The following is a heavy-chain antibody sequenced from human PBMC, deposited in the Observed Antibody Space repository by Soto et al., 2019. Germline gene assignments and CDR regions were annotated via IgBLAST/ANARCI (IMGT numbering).Heavy chain of an antibody. CDR3: ARRLDNTLDF. J-gene: IGHJ4*02. D-gene: IGHD1-20*01. CDR1: GYNFATYW. Sequence: PGESLKISCKGSGYNFATYWIGWVRQMPGKGPEWMGIIYPHDSDTRYSPSFQGQVTISADKSISTAYLQWSSLKASDTAIYYCARRLDNTLDFWGQETLVTVSS. V-gene: IGHV5-51*01. CDR2: IYPHDSDT.